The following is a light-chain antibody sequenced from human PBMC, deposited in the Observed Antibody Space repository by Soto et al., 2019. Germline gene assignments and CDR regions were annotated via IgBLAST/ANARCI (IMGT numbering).Light chain of an antibody. CDR3: SSHFRSTAYYV. J-gene: IGLJ1*01. Sequence: QSVLTQPASMSGSPGQSITISCTGTSSDVGGDNYVSGYQHHSGKAPKLIIYEVSNRRSGVSNRFSGAKSVNTASLTISGLQAVDEADYYCSSHFRSTAYYVFGTRRKATVL. V-gene: IGLV2-14*01. CDR1: SSDVGGDNY. CDR2: EVS.